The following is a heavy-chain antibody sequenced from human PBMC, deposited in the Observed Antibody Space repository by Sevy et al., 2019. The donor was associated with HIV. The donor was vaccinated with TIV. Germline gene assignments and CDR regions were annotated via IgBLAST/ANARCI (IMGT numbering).Heavy chain of an antibody. CDR2: IKPDVSGE. Sequence: GGSLRLSCTASGFTFNIYWMSWVRLLPGKGLEWVATIKPDVSGEDYLDSVKGRFTVSRDNTKTSLFLQMNSLRVEDTALYYCVRGGGYFDHWGQGTLVTVSS. V-gene: IGHV3-7*01. J-gene: IGHJ4*02. CDR3: VRGGGYFDH. CDR1: GFTFNIYW. D-gene: IGHD1-26*01.